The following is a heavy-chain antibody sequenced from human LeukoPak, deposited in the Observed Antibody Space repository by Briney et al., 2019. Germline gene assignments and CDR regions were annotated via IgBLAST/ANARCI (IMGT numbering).Heavy chain of an antibody. J-gene: IGHJ4*02. CDR3: GRRYAVYSDYRKDHSIDY. Sequence: GGSLRLSCATSGVSFSNFGMNWIRQAAGEGLEWISCISTGGHYKFYAYSVQGRFTISRDNANKCLYLQMDSLAAEDTAVYYYGRRYAVYSDYRKDHSIDYWGQGTLVTVSS. CDR2: ISTGGHYK. V-gene: IGHV3-21*01. D-gene: IGHD5-12*01. CDR1: GVSFSNFG.